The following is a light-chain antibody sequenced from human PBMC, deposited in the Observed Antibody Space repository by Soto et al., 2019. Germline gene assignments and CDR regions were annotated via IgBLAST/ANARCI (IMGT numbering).Light chain of an antibody. CDR3: HQRSNWPLT. CDR2: DAS. J-gene: IGKJ4*01. Sequence: ELVMTQSAATLSITPGQRATLSCRASQSVSSYLAWYQQKPGQAPRLLIYDASNRATGIPARFSGSGSGTDFTLTISSLEPEDFAVYYCHQRSNWPLTFGGGTKVDIK. V-gene: IGKV3-11*01. CDR1: QSVSSY.